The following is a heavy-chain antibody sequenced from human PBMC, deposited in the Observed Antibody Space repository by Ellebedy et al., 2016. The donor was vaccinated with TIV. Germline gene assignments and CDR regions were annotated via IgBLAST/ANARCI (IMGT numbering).Heavy chain of an antibody. CDR2: IWYDGSNK. Sequence: GGSLRLSXAASGFTFSSYGMHWVRQAPGKGLEWVAVIWYDGSNKYYADSVKGRFTISRDNSKNTLYLQMNSLRAEDTAVYYCARVIISSGWAHCYGMDVWGQGTTVTVSS. J-gene: IGHJ6*02. V-gene: IGHV3-33*01. CDR1: GFTFSSYG. CDR3: ARVIISSGWAHCYGMDV. D-gene: IGHD6-19*01.